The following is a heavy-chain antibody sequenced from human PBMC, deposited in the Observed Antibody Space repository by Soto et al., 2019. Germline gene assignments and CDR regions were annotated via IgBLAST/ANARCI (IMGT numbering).Heavy chain of an antibody. D-gene: IGHD2-2*01. CDR2: IYSGGST. J-gene: IGHJ5*02. CDR1: GFTVSSNY. Sequence: PGGSLRLSCAASGFTVSSNYMSWVRQAPGKGLEWVSVIYSGGSTYYADSVKGRFTISRHNSKNTLYLQMNSLRAEDTAVYYCAREGRYCSSTSCYNWFDPWGQGTLVTVSS. V-gene: IGHV3-53*04. CDR3: AREGRYCSSTSCYNWFDP.